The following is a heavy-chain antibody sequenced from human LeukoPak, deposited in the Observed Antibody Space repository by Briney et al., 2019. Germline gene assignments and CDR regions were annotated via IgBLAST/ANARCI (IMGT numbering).Heavy chain of an antibody. V-gene: IGHV3-23*01. Sequence: GGSLRLSCAASGFTFSSSAMTWVRQAPGKGLEWVSGISDSGAGTYYADSVKGRFTISGDNSKNTLFLQMNSLRAEDTAVYYCAKGCGGNCYPPTYWGQGTLVTVSS. J-gene: IGHJ4*02. D-gene: IGHD2-15*01. CDR1: GFTFSSSA. CDR3: AKGCGGNCYPPTY. CDR2: ISDSGAGT.